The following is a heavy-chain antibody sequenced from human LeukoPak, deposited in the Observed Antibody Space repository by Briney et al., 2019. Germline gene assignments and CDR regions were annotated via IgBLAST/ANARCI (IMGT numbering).Heavy chain of an antibody. J-gene: IGHJ3*02. CDR1: GGSISSSY. CDR2: TSYSGST. V-gene: IGHV4-59*08. CDR3: VESGNRGYSYGYSAFDI. Sequence: SETLSLTCTVSGGSISSSYWSWIRQPPGKGLEWIGYTSYSGSTDYNPSLESRVTMSVDTSKNQFSLKLTSVIAADTAVYYCVESGNRGYSYGYSAFDIWGQGTTVTVSS. D-gene: IGHD5-18*01.